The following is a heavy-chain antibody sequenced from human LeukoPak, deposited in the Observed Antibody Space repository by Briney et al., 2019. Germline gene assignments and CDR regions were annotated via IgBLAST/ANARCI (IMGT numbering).Heavy chain of an antibody. CDR2: ARNKADSYTA. CDR1: GFTFSDSF. CDR3: ATSSWYRLAY. D-gene: IGHD6-13*01. Sequence: GGSLRLSRAASGFTFSDSFMCWVRQAPGKGLEWVGRARNKADSYTAEYAASVKGRFTISRDESKNSLYLQISSLETEDAAVYYCATSSWYRLAYWGQGSLVTVSS. V-gene: IGHV3-72*01. J-gene: IGHJ4*02.